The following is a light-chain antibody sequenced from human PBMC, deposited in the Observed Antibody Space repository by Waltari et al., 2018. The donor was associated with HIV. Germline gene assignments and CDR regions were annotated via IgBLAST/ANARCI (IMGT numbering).Light chain of an antibody. Sequence: SYELTPPPSVPAAPAPTDSIPCSGDTLGDTPACWYQQKPGQSPGLVSDKDGKRPSGIPERFSGFNSGNTATLTISGTQAMDEADYYCQAWDSDTPKVFGGGTKLTVL. V-gene: IGLV3-1*01. CDR1: TLGDTP. CDR3: QAWDSDTPKV. CDR2: KDG. J-gene: IGLJ2*01.